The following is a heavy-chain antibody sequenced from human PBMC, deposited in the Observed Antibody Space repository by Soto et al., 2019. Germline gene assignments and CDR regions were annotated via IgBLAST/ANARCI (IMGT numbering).Heavy chain of an antibody. CDR1: GGSISSSSYY. J-gene: IGHJ5*02. Sequence: SETLSLTCTVSGGSISSSSYYWGWIRQPPGKGLEWIGSIYYSGSTYCNPSLKSRVTISVDTSKNQFSLKLSSVTAADTAVYYCASLIAMAGSDWFDPWGQGTLVTAPQ. CDR3: ASLIAMAGSDWFDP. D-gene: IGHD6-19*01. V-gene: IGHV4-39*01. CDR2: IYYSGST.